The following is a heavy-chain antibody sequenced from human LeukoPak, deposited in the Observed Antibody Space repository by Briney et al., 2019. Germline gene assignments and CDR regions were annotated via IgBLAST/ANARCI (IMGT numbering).Heavy chain of an antibody. CDR1: GFTFSSYA. CDR3: AKTTTGYSSGRYPGWPVDY. CDR2: MSSGGGYT. J-gene: IGHJ4*02. Sequence: GGSLRLSCAASGFTFSSYAMNWVRQAPGKGLEWVSGMSSGGGYTYYADSVKGRFTISRDNSKNTVYLQMNSLRAEDTAVYYCAKTTTGYSSGRYPGWPVDYWGQGTLVTVSS. V-gene: IGHV3-23*01. D-gene: IGHD6-19*01.